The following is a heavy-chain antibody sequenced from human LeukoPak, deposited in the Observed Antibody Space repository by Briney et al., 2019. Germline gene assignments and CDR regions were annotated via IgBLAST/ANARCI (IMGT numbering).Heavy chain of an antibody. D-gene: IGHD6-13*01. Sequence: PGGSLRLSCAASGFTFSNHAMTWVRQAPGKGLEWVSGISGSGGSTNYADSVKGRVTISRDNSKNTLYLQMNSLRPEDTAVYYCARDWYSSREAYYMDVWGKGTTVTVSS. CDR1: GFTFSNHA. CDR2: ISGSGGST. V-gene: IGHV3-23*01. CDR3: ARDWYSSREAYYMDV. J-gene: IGHJ6*03.